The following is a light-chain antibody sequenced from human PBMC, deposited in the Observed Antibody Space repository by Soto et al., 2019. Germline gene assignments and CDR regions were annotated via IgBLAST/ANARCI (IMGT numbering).Light chain of an antibody. CDR3: QQSYSPSIT. Sequence: DIQMTQSPSSLSASVGDRVTITCRASQSISSYLNWYHQKPGKAPKLLIYAASSLQSGVPSRFSGSGSGTEVTLTISSLQPEDFATYYCQQSYSPSITFGQGTRLEIK. CDR1: QSISSY. J-gene: IGKJ5*01. CDR2: AAS. V-gene: IGKV1-39*01.